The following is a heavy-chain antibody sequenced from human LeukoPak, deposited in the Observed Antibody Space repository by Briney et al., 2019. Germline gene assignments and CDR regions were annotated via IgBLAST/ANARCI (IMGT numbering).Heavy chain of an antibody. CDR3: ARAENTAMVDY. D-gene: IGHD5-18*01. J-gene: IGHJ4*02. Sequence: PSETLSLTCTVSGGSISSGGYSWSWIRQPPGKGLEWIGYIYYSGSTYYNPSLKSRVTISVDTSKNQFSLKLSSVTAADTAVYYCARAENTAMVDYWGQGTLVTVSS. CDR2: IYYSGST. V-gene: IGHV4-30-4*07. CDR1: GGSISSGGYS.